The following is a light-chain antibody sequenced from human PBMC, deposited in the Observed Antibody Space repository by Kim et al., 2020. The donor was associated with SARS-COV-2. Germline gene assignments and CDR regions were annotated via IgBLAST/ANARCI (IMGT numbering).Light chain of an antibody. CDR3: QPWGTGIQV. V-gene: IGLV4-69*01. CDR1: SGHSSYA. CDR2: LNKDGSH. J-gene: IGLJ3*02. Sequence: ASAKPPWNLGSGHSSYAIAWHEQQPEEGPRYWMKLNKDGSHSRGDGIPDRFSGSSSGAERYLSISSLQSEDEADYCCQPWGTGIQVFGGGTQLTVL.